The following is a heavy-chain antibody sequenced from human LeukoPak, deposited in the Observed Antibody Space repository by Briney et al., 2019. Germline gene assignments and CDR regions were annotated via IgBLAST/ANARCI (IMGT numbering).Heavy chain of an antibody. CDR3: ARALQSGYSYSHDGAFDI. D-gene: IGHD5-18*01. CDR1: GGSISSYY. V-gene: IGHV4-59*01. CDR2: IYYSGST. Sequence: SETLSLTCTVSGGSISSYYWSWIRQPPGKGLEWIGYIYYSGSTNYNPSLKSRVTISVDTSKNQFSLKLSSVTAADTAVYYCARALQSGYSYSHDGAFDIWGQGTMVTVSS. J-gene: IGHJ3*02.